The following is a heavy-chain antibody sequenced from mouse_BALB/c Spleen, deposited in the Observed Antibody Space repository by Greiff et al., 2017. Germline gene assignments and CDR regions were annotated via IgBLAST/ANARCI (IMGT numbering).Heavy chain of an antibody. CDR2: IDPSDSYT. D-gene: IGHD2-4*01. V-gene: IGHV1-69*02. J-gene: IGHJ4*01. Sequence: QVQLQQPGAELVKPGASVKLSCKASGYTFTSYWMHWVKQRPGQGLEWIGEIDPSDSYTNYNQKFKGKATLTVDKSSSTAYMQLSSLTSEDSAVYYCAREDYDYDRRYAMDYWGQGTSVTVSS. CDR1: GYTFTSYW. CDR3: AREDYDYDRRYAMDY.